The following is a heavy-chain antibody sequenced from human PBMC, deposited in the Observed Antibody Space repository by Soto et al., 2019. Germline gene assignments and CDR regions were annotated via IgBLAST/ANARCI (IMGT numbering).Heavy chain of an antibody. CDR1: GGSISRYY. Sequence: SETLSLTCTVSGGSISRYYWSWIRQPPGKGLEWIGYMYNTGSTVYNPSFKSRVTISVDTSKNQFSLKLNSVTAADTAVYYCARGGWKLFDYWGQGTLVTVS. J-gene: IGHJ4*02. CDR3: ARGGWKLFDY. CDR2: MYNTGST. V-gene: IGHV4-59*01. D-gene: IGHD6-19*01.